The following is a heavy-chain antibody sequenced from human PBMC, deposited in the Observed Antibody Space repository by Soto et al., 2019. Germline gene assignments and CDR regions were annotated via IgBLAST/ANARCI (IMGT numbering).Heavy chain of an antibody. CDR3: AKDRQELVPDY. V-gene: IGHV3-66*01. CDR1: GFTVSSNY. CDR2: IYSGGST. Sequence: GGSLRLSCAASGFTVSSNYMSWVRQAPGKGLEWVSVIYSGGSTYYADSVKGRFTISRDNSKNTLYLQMNSLRAEDTAVYYCAKDRQELVPDYWGQGTLVTVSS. D-gene: IGHD6-13*01. J-gene: IGHJ4*02.